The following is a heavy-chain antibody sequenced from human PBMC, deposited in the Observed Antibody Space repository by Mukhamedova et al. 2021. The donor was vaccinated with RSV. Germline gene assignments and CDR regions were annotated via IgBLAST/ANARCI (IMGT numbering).Heavy chain of an antibody. D-gene: IGHD3-10*01. Sequence: VKGRFTISRDNSKNTLYLQMNSLRAEDTAVYYCAKDKPLMVRGVIIKGDFDYWGQGTLVTVSS. V-gene: IGHV3-23*01. CDR3: AKDKPLMVRGVIIKGDFDY. J-gene: IGHJ4*02.